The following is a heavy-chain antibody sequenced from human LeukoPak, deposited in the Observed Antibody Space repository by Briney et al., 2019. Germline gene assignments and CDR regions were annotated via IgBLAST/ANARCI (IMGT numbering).Heavy chain of an antibody. J-gene: IGHJ4*02. CDR3: AKDYTVTGFYFDY. V-gene: IGHV3-23*01. Sequence: GGSLRPSCAASGFTFGSYAMSWVRQAPGKGLEWVSAMSGSGGSTYYADSVKGRFTISRDNSKNTLYLQMNSLRAEDTAVYYCAKDYTVTGFYFDYWGQGTLVTVSS. CDR2: MSGSGGST. CDR1: GFTFGSYA. D-gene: IGHD4-17*01.